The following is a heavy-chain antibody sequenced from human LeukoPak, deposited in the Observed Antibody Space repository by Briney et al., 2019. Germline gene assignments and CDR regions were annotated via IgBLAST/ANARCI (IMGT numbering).Heavy chain of an antibody. V-gene: IGHV1-69*01. CDR2: IIPIFGTA. CDR3: ARGHQYCSGGSCYGYYFDY. CDR1: GGRFKSYG. Sequence: SVKVSCKTIGGRFKSYGFSWVRQAPGQGLECMGGIIPIFGTANYAQKFQGRVTITADESTSTAYMELSSLRSEDTAVYYCARGHQYCSGGSCYGYYFDYWGQGTLVTVSS. D-gene: IGHD2-15*01. J-gene: IGHJ4*02.